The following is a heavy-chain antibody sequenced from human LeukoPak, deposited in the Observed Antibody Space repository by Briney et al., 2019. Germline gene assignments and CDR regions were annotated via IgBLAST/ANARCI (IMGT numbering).Heavy chain of an antibody. CDR1: GFTFDDYS. D-gene: IGHD1-1*01. Sequence: PGGSLRLSCAASGFTFDDYSMNWVRQAPGKGLEWVSSISSSSSYIYYADSVKGRFTISRDNAKNSLYLQMNSLRAEDTAVYYCARAAGRYAQYNWFDPWGQGTLVTVSS. CDR2: ISSSSSYI. J-gene: IGHJ5*02. CDR3: ARAAGRYAQYNWFDP. V-gene: IGHV3-21*01.